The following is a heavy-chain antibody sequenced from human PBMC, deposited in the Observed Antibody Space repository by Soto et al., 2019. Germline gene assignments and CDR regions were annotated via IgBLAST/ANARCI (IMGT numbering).Heavy chain of an antibody. CDR2: VRKKTNSYAATT. D-gene: IGHD4-4*01. CDR1: GFTFSDYY. Sequence: GGSLRLSCAASGFTFSDYYMDWIRQAPGKGLEWVGRVRKKTNSYAATTEYAASVKGRFIISRDDSENSLSLQMNNPRTEDTAVYYCSRYTLTASVRYSDSWGQGTLVTVSS. J-gene: IGHJ4*02. CDR3: SRYTLTASVRYSDS. V-gene: IGHV3-72*01.